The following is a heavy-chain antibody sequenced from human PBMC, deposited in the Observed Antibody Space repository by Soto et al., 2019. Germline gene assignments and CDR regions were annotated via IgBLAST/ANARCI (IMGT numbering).Heavy chain of an antibody. CDR3: ARGPTSDKVDY. CDR1: GGSISSGGYY. Sequence: SETLSLTCTVSGGSISSGGYYWSWIRQHPGKGLEWIGYIYNSGTTYSNPSLKGRVTISGDTSKNQFSLNLSSVTAADTAVYYCARGPTSDKVDYWGQGTLVTVSS. V-gene: IGHV4-30-4*08. J-gene: IGHJ4*02. CDR2: IYNSGTT.